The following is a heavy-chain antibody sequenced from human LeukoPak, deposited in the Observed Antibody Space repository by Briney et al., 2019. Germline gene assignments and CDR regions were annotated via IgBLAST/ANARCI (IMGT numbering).Heavy chain of an antibody. CDR2: INHSGST. CDR1: GGSFSGYY. D-gene: IGHD6-19*01. V-gene: IGHV4-34*01. CDR3: ARDQRYSSGWYESY. Sequence: SETLSLTCAVYGGSFSGYYWSWIRQPPGKGLEWIGEINHSGSTNYNPSLKSRVTMSVDTSKNQFSLKLSSVTAADTAVYYCARDQRYSSGWYESYWGQGTLVTVSS. J-gene: IGHJ4*02.